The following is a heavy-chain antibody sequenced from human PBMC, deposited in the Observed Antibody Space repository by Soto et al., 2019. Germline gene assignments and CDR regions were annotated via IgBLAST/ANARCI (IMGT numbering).Heavy chain of an antibody. D-gene: IGHD2-15*01. V-gene: IGHV4-31*03. CDR2: IYYSGST. CDR3: ARDTLGYCSGGSCYAPRGFDY. CDR1: GGSISSGGYY. J-gene: IGHJ4*02. Sequence: QVQLQESGPGLVKPSQTLSLTCTVSGGSISSGGYYWSWIRQHPGKGLGWIGYIYYSGSTYYNPSLKSRVTISVDTSKNQFSLKLSSVTAADTAVYYCARDTLGYCSGGSCYAPRGFDYWGQGTLVTVSS.